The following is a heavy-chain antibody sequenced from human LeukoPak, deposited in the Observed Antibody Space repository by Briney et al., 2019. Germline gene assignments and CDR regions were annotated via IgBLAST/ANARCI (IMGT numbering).Heavy chain of an antibody. CDR3: AKDRNAVGYFDY. V-gene: IGHV3-30*02. CDR2: IRYDGSNK. J-gene: IGHJ4*02. CDR1: GFTFSSYA. D-gene: IGHD6-19*01. Sequence: SGGSLRLSCAASGFTFSSYAMHWVRQAPGKGLEWVAFIRYDGSNKYYADSVKGRFTISRDNSKNTLYLQMNGLRAEDTAVYYCAKDRNAVGYFDYWGQGTLVTVSS.